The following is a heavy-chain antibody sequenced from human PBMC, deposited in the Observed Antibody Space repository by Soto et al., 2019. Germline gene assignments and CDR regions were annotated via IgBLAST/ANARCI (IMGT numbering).Heavy chain of an antibody. J-gene: IGHJ6*02. D-gene: IGHD3-3*01. CDR1: GFTFSSYG. CDR3: AKDGADFWSGYYITGYYYYGMDV. Sequence: PGGSLRLSCAASGFTFSSYGMHWVRQAPGKGLEWVAVISYDGSNKYYADSEKGRFTISRDNSKNTLYLQMNSLRAEDTAVYYCAKDGADFWSGYYITGYYYYGMDVWGQGPTVTVSS. CDR2: ISYDGSNK. V-gene: IGHV3-30*18.